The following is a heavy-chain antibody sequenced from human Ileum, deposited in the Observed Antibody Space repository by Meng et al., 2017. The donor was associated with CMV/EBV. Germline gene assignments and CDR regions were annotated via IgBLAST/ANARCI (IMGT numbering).Heavy chain of an antibody. CDR1: GGSFSGFY. V-gene: IGHV4-34*01. J-gene: IGHJ5*02. Sequence: GSLRLSCAVSGGSFSGFYWSWSRQSPGKGLEWIAEINHSGRVNYNPSLKSRATTSVDTSKNQFSLTLTAVTAADTAVYYCARAVGYNKYINYFDAWGPGTLVTVSS. CDR2: INHSGRV. D-gene: IGHD3-9*01. CDR3: ARAVGYNKYINYFDA.